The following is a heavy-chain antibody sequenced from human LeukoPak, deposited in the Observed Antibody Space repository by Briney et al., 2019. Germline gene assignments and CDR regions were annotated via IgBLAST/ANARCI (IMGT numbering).Heavy chain of an antibody. J-gene: IGHJ4*02. D-gene: IGHD1-26*01. V-gene: IGHV4-61*02. CDR2: IYTSGST. CDR1: GGSISSGSYY. Sequence: SQTLSLTCTVSGGSISSGSYYWSWIRQPAGKGLEWIGRIYTSGSTNYNPSLKSRVTISVDTSKNQFSLKLSSVTAADTAVYYCARELRGSLDYWGQGTLVTVSS. CDR3: ARELRGSLDY.